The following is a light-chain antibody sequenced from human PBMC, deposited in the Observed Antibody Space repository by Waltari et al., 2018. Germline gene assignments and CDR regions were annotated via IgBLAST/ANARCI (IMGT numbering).Light chain of an antibody. CDR3: QQRSDWPPTLT. CDR2: DAS. V-gene: IGKV3-11*01. CDR1: QSISIY. Sequence: EVVLTQSPATLSLSPGDRATLSCRASQSISIYLAWYQHKPAQAPRLLIFDASNRATGIPARFSGSGSGTDFTLTISNLVPEDSAVYYCQQRSDWPPTLTFGQGTKVEMK. J-gene: IGKJ1*01.